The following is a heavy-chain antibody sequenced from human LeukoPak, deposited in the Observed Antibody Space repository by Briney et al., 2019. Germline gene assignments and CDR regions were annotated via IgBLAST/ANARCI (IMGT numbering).Heavy chain of an antibody. Sequence: MPSETLSLTCTASGGSISNYYWSWIRQPAGKGLEWIGRLSTSGSTNYNPSLQSRVNMSVDTSKNQFSLKLSSLTAADTAVYYCARDRSGSSGYYSAVDIWGRGTMVTVSS. CDR2: LSTSGST. CDR1: GGSISNYY. D-gene: IGHD3-22*01. V-gene: IGHV4-4*07. J-gene: IGHJ3*02. CDR3: ARDRSGSSGYYSAVDI.